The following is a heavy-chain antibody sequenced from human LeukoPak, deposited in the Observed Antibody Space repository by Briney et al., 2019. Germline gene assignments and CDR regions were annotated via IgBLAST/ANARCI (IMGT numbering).Heavy chain of an antibody. CDR2: ITGNALNT. V-gene: IGHV3-23*01. D-gene: IGHD3-22*01. CDR3: AKLQDFYDNSGYSYFDN. CDR1: GFTFSNYA. J-gene: IGHJ4*02. Sequence: PGGSLRLSCAASGFTFSNYAMSWVRQVPGKGLEWVSSITGNALNTYQADFIKGRFTISRDDSKNALYLHLSSLRVEDTAVYYCAKLQDFYDNSGYSYFDNWGQGTLVTVSS.